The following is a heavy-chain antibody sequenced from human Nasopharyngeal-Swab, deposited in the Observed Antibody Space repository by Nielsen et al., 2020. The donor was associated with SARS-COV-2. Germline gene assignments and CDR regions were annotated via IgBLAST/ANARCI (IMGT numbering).Heavy chain of an antibody. J-gene: IGHJ6*02. Sequence: SETLSLTCAVYGGSFNGYYWSWIRQSPGKGLECIGEINHSGSTNYNPSLKSRVTISVGTSKTQFSLKLSSVTAADTAVYYCARGSTMNGYYGMDVWGQGTTVTVSS. CDR2: INHSGST. V-gene: IGHV4-34*01. CDR1: GGSFNGYY. CDR3: ARGSTMNGYYGMDV. D-gene: IGHD3-22*01.